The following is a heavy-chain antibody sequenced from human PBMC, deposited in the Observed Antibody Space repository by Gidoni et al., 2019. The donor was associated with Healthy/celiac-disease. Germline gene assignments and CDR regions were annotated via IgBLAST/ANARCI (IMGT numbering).Heavy chain of an antibody. V-gene: IGHV4-39*07. CDR3: ARDRDILTGYPVIDY. CDR2: IYYSGST. J-gene: IGHJ4*02. D-gene: IGHD3-9*01. CDR1: GGSISSSSYY. Sequence: LQLQESGPGLVKPSETLSLTCTVPGGSISSSSYYWGWIRQPPGKGLEWIGSIYYSGSTYYNPSLKSRVTISVDTSKNQFSLKLSSVTAADTAVYYCARDRDILTGYPVIDYWGQGTLVTVSS.